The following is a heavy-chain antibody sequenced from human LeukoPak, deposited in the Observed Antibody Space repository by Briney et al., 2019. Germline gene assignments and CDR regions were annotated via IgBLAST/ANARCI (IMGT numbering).Heavy chain of an antibody. D-gene: IGHD6-13*01. J-gene: IGHJ4*02. CDR2: IKQDGSEK. V-gene: IGHV3-7*03. CDR3: ARAIAAAEAY. CDR1: GLTFNNAW. Sequence: GGSLRLSCAASGLTFNNAWLTWVRQAPGKGLEWVANIKQDGSEKYYVDSVKGRFTISRDNAKNSLYLQMNSLRAEDTAVYYCARAIAAAEAYWGQGTLVTVSS.